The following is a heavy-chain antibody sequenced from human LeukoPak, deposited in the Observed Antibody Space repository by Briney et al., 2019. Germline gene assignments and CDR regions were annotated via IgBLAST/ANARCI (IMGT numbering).Heavy chain of an antibody. CDR1: GGSFSGYY. V-gene: IGHV4-34*01. D-gene: IGHD1-26*01. J-gene: IGHJ3*02. CDR3: ARHKKWEYAFDI. Sequence: KSSETLSLTCAVYGGSFSGYYWSWIRQPPGKGLEWIGEINHSGSTNYNPSLKSRVTISVDTSKNQFSLKLSSVTAADTAVYYCARHKKWEYAFDIWGQGTMVTVSS. CDR2: INHSGST.